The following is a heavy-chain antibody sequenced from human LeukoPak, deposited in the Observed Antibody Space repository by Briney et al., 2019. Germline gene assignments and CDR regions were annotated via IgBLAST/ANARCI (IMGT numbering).Heavy chain of an antibody. J-gene: IGHJ3*02. V-gene: IGHV1-18*01. CDR1: GYTFTSYG. Sequence: ASVKVSCKASGYTFTSYGISWVRQAPGQGLEWMGWISAYNGNTNYAQKLQGRVTMTTDTSTSTAYMELRSLRSDDTAVYYCARDLRIGYDILTGYLATSDAFDIWGQGTMVTVSS. D-gene: IGHD3-9*01. CDR2: ISAYNGNT. CDR3: ARDLRIGYDILTGYLATSDAFDI.